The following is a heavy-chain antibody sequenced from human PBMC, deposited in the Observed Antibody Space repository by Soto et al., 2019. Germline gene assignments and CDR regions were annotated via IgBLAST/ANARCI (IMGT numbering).Heavy chain of an antibody. J-gene: IGHJ4*02. CDR2: ISGSGGST. CDR1: GFTVSSYA. D-gene: IGHD3-22*01. V-gene: IGHV3-23*01. Sequence: GGSLRLSCAACGFTVSSYAMSVVRQAPGKGLEWVSAISGSGGSTYYADSVKGRFTISRDNSKNTLYLQINSLRAEDTAVYYCAKDLWPSSSGRTLDYWGQGTLVTVSS. CDR3: AKDLWPSSSGRTLDY.